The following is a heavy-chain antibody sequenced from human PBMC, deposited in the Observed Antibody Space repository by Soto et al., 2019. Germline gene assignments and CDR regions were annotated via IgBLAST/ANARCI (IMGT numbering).Heavy chain of an antibody. D-gene: IGHD2-2*01. V-gene: IGHV3-23*01. J-gene: IGHJ6*02. CDR3: AKDRAPIVVVPAALFAGMDV. CDR2: ISGSGGST. CDR1: GFTFSSYA. Sequence: PGGSLRLSCAASGFTFSSYAMSWVRQAPGKGLEWVSAISGSGGSTYYADSVKGRFTISRDNSKNTLYLQMNSLRAEDTAVYYCAKDRAPIVVVPAALFAGMDVWGQGTTVTVSS.